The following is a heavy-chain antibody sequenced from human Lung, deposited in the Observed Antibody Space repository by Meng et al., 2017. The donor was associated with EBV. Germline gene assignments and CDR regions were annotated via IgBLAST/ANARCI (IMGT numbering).Heavy chain of an antibody. Sequence: EVQLVESGGGLVKPGGSLSFSCSASGFTFSSYSMNWVRQAPGKGLEWVSAISSSSSYIYYADSVKGRFTISRDNAKNSLYLQMNSLRAEDTAVYYCARSTGSYYFDYWGQGTLGTVSA. CDR3: ARSTGSYYFDY. CDR2: ISSSSSYI. J-gene: IGHJ4*02. D-gene: IGHD3-10*01. CDR1: GFTFSSYS. V-gene: IGHV3-21*01.